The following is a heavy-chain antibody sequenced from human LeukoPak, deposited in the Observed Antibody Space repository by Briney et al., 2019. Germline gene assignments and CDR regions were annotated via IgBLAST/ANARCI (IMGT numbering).Heavy chain of an antibody. CDR3: LSEYYDFGSGSN. D-gene: IGHD3-3*01. J-gene: IGHJ4*02. CDR1: GFTISNYY. CDR2: INQDGSEK. V-gene: IGHV3-7*01. Sequence: PGGSLRLSCAASGFTISNYYMSWVRQAPGKGLEWVANINQDGSEKNYVDSVKGRFTISRDNAKNSLYLQMNSLRAEDTALYYCLSEYYDFGSGSNRGQGTLVTVSS.